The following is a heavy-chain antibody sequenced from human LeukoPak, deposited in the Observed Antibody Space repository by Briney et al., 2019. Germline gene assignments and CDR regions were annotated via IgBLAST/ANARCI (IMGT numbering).Heavy chain of an antibody. CDR3: ARVKWSQRSFDY. J-gene: IGHJ4*02. V-gene: IGHV4-31*03. CDR1: GGSISSGGYY. CDR2: IYYSGST. D-gene: IGHD2-15*01. Sequence: PSQTLSLTCTVSGGSISSGGYYWSWIRQHPGKGLEWIGYIYYSGSTYYNPSLKSRVTISVDTSKNQFSLKLSSVTAADTAVYCCARVKWSQRSFDYWGQGTLVTVSS.